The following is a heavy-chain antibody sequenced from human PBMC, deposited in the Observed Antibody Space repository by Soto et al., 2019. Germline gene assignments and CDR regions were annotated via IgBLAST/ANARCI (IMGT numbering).Heavy chain of an antibody. V-gene: IGHV3-7*01. CDR2: IKQDGGEK. CDR3: ARDGYQYRPTSGWFGP. D-gene: IGHD5-12*01. CDR1: GFTFNSYW. Sequence: EVQLVESGGGLVQPGGSLRLSCAASGFTFNSYWMSWVRQTPGKGLEWVANIKQDGGEKHYVDPVKGRFTISRDNAKNSLHLQMNSLRVEDTGVYYCARDGYQYRPTSGWFGPWGQGTLVTVSS. J-gene: IGHJ5*02.